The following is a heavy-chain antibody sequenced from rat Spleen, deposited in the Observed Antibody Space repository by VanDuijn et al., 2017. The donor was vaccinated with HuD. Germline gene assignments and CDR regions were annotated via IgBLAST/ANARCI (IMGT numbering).Heavy chain of an antibody. CDR1: GFTFSDYG. V-gene: IGHV5S13*01. D-gene: IGHD2-2*01. CDR3: ARAGYLRDWYFDF. Sequence: EVQLVESDGGLVQPGRSLKLSCAASGFTFSDYGMAWVRQAPTKGLEWVSSISPSGVTYYRDSVRGRFIISRDDAKSTLYLQMDSLRSADTATYYCARAGYLRDWYFDFWGPGTMVTVSS. CDR2: ISPSGVT. J-gene: IGHJ1*01.